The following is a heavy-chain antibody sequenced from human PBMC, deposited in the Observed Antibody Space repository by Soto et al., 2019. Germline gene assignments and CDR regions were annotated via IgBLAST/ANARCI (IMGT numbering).Heavy chain of an antibody. CDR2: ICTRSDDT. V-gene: IGHV3-11*03. Sequence: GGSLRLSCAASGFTFSNYCMSWIRQAPGKGLEWVSHICTRSDDTKYAESVRGRFTISRDNSKNTLYLQMNSLRAEDTAVYYCAKSIGGTTYYDILTGSLGYGMDVWGQGTTVTVSS. CDR1: GFTFSNYC. D-gene: IGHD3-9*01. J-gene: IGHJ6*02. CDR3: AKSIGGTTYYDILTGSLGYGMDV.